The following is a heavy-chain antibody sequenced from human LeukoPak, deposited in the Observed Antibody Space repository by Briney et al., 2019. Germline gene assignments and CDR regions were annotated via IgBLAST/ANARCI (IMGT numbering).Heavy chain of an antibody. J-gene: IGHJ4*02. Sequence: EASVKVSCKASGYTFTSYYMHWVRQAPGQGLEWMGIINPSGGSTSYAQKFQGRVTMTRDTSISTAYMELSRLRSDDTAVYYCATAGNWLLSHYFDYWGQGTLVTVSS. D-gene: IGHD3-9*01. V-gene: IGHV1-46*01. CDR2: INPSGGST. CDR1: GYTFTSYY. CDR3: ATAGNWLLSHYFDY.